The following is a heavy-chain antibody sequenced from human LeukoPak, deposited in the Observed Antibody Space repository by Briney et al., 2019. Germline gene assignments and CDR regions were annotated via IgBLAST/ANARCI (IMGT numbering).Heavy chain of an antibody. J-gene: IGHJ5*02. CDR1: GGSISSYY. Sequence: SETLSLTCTVSGGSISSYYWSWIRQPPGKGLEWIGYIYYSGSTNYNPSLKSRVTISVDTSKNQFSLKLSSVTAADTAVYYCARKIQLWSWFDPWGQGTLVTVSS. D-gene: IGHD5-18*01. CDR2: IYYSGST. V-gene: IGHV4-59*01. CDR3: ARKIQLWSWFDP.